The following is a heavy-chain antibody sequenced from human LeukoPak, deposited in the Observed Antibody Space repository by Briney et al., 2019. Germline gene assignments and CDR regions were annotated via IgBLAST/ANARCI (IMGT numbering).Heavy chain of an antibody. CDR1: GYSFTSYW. D-gene: IGHD3-22*01. J-gene: IGHJ4*02. CDR2: IYPGDSDT. CDR3: ARPDSCGYYSIY. Sequence: GESLKISCKGSGYSFTSYWIGWVRQMPGKRLELMGIIYPGDSDTRYSPAFQGQVTISADKSISTAYLQWSSLKASDTAMYFCARPDSCGYYSIYWGQGTLVTVSS. V-gene: IGHV5-51*01.